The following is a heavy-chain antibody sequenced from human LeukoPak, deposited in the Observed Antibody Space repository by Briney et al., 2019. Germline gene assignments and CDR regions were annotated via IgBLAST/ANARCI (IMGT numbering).Heavy chain of an antibody. Sequence: SETLSLTCTVSDASVASYFWAWIRQAPGRGLEWIGHIYSSGSTYYNPSLKGRVTVSPETSRNQFSLKLTSVTAADTAMYYCVIAEKFTAFDIWGQGTMVVVSS. CDR3: VIAEKFTAFDI. V-gene: IGHV4-4*09. CDR2: IYSSGST. D-gene: IGHD3-16*01. J-gene: IGHJ3*02. CDR1: DASVASYF.